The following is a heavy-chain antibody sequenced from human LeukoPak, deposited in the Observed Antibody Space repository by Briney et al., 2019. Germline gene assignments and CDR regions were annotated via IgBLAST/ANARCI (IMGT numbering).Heavy chain of an antibody. CDR3: AKAGDRTDYYDSSGYCGTNYLDY. Sequence: GGSLRLSCAASGFTFDDYGMSWVRQAPGKGLEWVSAISGSGDSTYYADSVKGRFTISRDNSKNTLYLQMNSLRAEDTAVYYCAKAGDRTDYYDSSGYCGTNYLDYWGQGTLVTVSS. D-gene: IGHD3-22*01. CDR1: GFTFDDYG. CDR2: ISGSGDST. J-gene: IGHJ4*02. V-gene: IGHV3-23*01.